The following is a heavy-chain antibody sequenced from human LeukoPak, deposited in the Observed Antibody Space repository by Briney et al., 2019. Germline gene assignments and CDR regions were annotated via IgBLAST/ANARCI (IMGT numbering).Heavy chain of an antibody. V-gene: IGHV4-39*01. CDR1: GGSISSRTYY. J-gene: IGHJ4*02. CDR2: MYYSGSA. Sequence: SETLSLTCTVSGGSISSRTYYWGWIRQPPGKGLEWIGSMYYSGSAYYNPSLNSRVTISVDTSKNQFSLKLSSVTAADTAVYYCARLTTVLHPDDWGQGTLVTVSS. D-gene: IGHD4-11*01. CDR3: ARLTTVLHPDD.